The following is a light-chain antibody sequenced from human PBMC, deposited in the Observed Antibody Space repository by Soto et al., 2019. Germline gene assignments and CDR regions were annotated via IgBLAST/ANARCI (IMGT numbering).Light chain of an antibody. CDR1: SSNIGSNT. Sequence: QAVVTQPPSASGTPGQRVTISCSGSSSNIGSNTVNWYQQLPGTAPKLPIYSNNQRPSGVPDRFSGSKSGTSASLAISGLQSEDEADYYCAAWDDSLNGVVFGGGTKLTVL. V-gene: IGLV1-44*01. J-gene: IGLJ2*01. CDR3: AAWDDSLNGVV. CDR2: SNN.